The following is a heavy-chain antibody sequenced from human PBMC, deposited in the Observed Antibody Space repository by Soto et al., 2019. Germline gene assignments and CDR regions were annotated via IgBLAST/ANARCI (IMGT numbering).Heavy chain of an antibody. V-gene: IGHV4-61*01. CDR2: VPPSGSP. CDR3: ARGGPIANFGVVLKAGMDV. CDR1: GGSVSDTNYY. D-gene: IGHD3-3*01. Sequence: PSEPLSLTCTVSGGSVSDTNYYWTWIRQTPGKGLEWIGYVPPSGSPKYNPSFTGRVSMSIDTSKNQFSLKLTSVTAADTAVYYCARGGPIANFGVVLKAGMDVWGKGHRVT. J-gene: IGHJ6*04.